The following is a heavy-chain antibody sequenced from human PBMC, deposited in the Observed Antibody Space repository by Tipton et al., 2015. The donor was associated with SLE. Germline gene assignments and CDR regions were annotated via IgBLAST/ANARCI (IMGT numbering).Heavy chain of an antibody. V-gene: IGHV4-59*12. D-gene: IGHD1-26*01. CDR3: AREVRAGGNWFDP. Sequence: LRLSCSVSGGSISTNYWIWIRQPPGKGLEWIGYISDGGGTNYNPSLKSRVTISIDPAKNQFSLRLSSVTAADTAVYFCAREVRAGGNWFDPWGQGTPVIVSS. J-gene: IGHJ5*02. CDR1: GGSISTNY. CDR2: ISDGGGT.